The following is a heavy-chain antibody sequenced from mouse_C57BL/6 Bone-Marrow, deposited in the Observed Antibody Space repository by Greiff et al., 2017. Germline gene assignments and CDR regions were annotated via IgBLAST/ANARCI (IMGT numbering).Heavy chain of an antibody. V-gene: IGHV5-6*01. J-gene: IGHJ4*01. Sequence: EVHLVESGGDLVKPGGSLKLSCAASGFTFSSYGMSWVRQTPDKRLEWVATISSGGSYTSYPDSVKGRFTISRDNAKNTLYLQMSSLKSEDTAMYYCARHATMITTGFYYAMDDWGQGTSVTVSS. D-gene: IGHD2-4*01. CDR2: ISSGGSYT. CDR1: GFTFSSYG. CDR3: ARHATMITTGFYYAMDD.